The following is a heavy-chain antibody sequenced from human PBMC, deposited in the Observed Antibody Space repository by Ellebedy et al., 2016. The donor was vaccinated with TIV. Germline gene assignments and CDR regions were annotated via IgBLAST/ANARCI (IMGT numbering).Heavy chain of an antibody. CDR1: GFTFSDYY. V-gene: IGHV3-11*04. J-gene: IGHJ6*02. CDR2: ISGSGGAK. CDR3: ARGPYSYYGMDV. Sequence: PGGSLRLSCVASGFTFSDYYMTWVRQAPGKGPEWVSYISGSGGAKDYADSVKGRFIISRDNAKNSLHLQMNSLRADDTAVYYCARGPYSYYGMDVWGQGTTVTVSS.